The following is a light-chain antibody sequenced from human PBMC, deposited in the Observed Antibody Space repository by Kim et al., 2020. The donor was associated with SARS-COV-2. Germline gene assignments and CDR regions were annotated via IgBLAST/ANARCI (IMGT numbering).Light chain of an antibody. CDR1: QLVGSNY. Sequence: GERAAPPGRAGQLVGSNYLDGYKHKPGHTPRVLIYGASSRVTGIPDRFSVGGSGTDFTLTINRLEPEEFAVYYCQQYASSPWTFGQETKVDIK. V-gene: IGKV3-20*01. J-gene: IGKJ1*01. CDR2: GAS. CDR3: QQYASSPWT.